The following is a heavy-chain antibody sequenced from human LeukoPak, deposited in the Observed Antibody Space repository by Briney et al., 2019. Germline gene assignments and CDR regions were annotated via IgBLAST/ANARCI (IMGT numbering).Heavy chain of an antibody. J-gene: IGHJ4*02. V-gene: IGHV3-30*02. D-gene: IGHD2-15*01. CDR3: AKHGLPLVVISAPLDY. Sequence: GGSLRLSCAASAFTFSNYGMHWVRQAPGKGLEWVAFIRYDGNNKYYADSVKGRFTISRDNSKNTLYLQMNSLRAEDTAVYYCAKHGLPLVVISAPLDYWGQGTLVTVSS. CDR1: AFTFSNYG. CDR2: IRYDGNNK.